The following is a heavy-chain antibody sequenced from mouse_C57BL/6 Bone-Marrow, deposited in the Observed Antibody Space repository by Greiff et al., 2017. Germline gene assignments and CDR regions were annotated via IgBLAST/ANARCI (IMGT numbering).Heavy chain of an antibody. Sequence: EVQLQQSGPVLVKPGASVKMSCKASGYTFPDYYLNWVKQSHGQSLEWIGVINPHYGGPSYNQKFKGKATLTVDKTTSTAYMELDSLTSEDSAVYYCARNVADCDYWGQGTTPTVSS. V-gene: IGHV1-19*01. CDR1: GYTFPDYY. CDR2: INPHYGGP. J-gene: IGHJ2*01. CDR3: ARNVADCDY.